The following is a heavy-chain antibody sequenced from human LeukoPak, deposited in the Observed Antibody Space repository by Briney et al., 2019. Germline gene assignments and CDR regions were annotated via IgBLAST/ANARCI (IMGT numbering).Heavy chain of an antibody. J-gene: IGHJ4*02. CDR3: AREVITFGGVID. V-gene: IGHV4-34*01. CDR1: GGSFSGYY. Sequence: SETLSLTCAVYGGSFSGYYWSWIRQPPGKGLEWIGEINHSGSTNYNPSLKSRVTISVDTSKNQFSLKLSSVTAADTAVYYCAREVITFGGVIDWGQGTLVTVSS. D-gene: IGHD3-16*02. CDR2: INHSGST.